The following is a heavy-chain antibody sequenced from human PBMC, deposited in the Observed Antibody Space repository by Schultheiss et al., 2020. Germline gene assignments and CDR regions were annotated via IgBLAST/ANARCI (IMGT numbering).Heavy chain of an antibody. J-gene: IGHJ4*02. CDR3: ARPRAEYSSSWVDY. CDR2: IGTAGDT. V-gene: IGHV3-13*01. Sequence: GGSLRLSCAASGFTFSSYDMHWVRQATGKGLEWVSAIGTAGDTYYPGSVKGRFTISRENAKNSLYLQMNSLRAGDTAVYYCARPRAEYSSSWVDYWGQGTLVTVSS. CDR1: GFTFSSYD. D-gene: IGHD6-13*01.